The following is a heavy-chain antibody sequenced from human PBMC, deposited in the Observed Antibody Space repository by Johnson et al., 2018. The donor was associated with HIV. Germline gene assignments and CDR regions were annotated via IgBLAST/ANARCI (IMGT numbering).Heavy chain of an antibody. CDR1: GFTFSSSG. V-gene: IGHV3-33*08. J-gene: IGHJ3*02. D-gene: IGHD6-13*01. CDR2: IWYDGSNK. Sequence: SCAASGFTFSSSGMHWVRRAPGKGLEWVAVIWYDGSNKYYADSVKGRFTISRDNSKNSLYLQMNSLRAEDTALYYCARERSSSRKAFDIWGQGAMVTVSS. CDR3: ARERSSSRKAFDI.